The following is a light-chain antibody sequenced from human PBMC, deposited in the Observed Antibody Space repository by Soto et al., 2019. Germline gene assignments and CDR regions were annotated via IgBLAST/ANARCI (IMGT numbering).Light chain of an antibody. V-gene: IGKV1-8*01. CDR2: AAS. J-gene: IGKJ4*01. CDR1: QGISSY. CDR3: QQYYSYLT. Sequence: AIRMTQTPSSFSASTGDRVAITFRASQGISSYLAWYQQKPGKAPKLLIYAASTLQSGVPSRFSGSGSGTDFTLTISCLQSEDFATYYCQQYYSYLTFGGGTKVDIK.